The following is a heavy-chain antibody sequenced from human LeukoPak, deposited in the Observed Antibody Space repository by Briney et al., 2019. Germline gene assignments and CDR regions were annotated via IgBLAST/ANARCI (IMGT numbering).Heavy chain of an antibody. J-gene: IGHJ4*02. CDR1: GYTFTSYG. D-gene: IGHD2-2*01. CDR2: ISAYNGNT. Sequence: GASVKASCKASGYTFTSYGISWVRQAPGQGLEWMGWISAYNGNTNYAQKFQGRVTMTEDTSTDTAYMELSSLRSEDTAVYYCATGIVVVPAASGYFDYWGQGTLVTVSS. CDR3: ATGIVVVPAASGYFDY. V-gene: IGHV1-18*01.